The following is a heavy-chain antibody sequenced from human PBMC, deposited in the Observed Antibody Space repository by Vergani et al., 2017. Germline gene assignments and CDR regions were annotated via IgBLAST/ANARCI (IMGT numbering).Heavy chain of an antibody. V-gene: IGHV3-9*01. D-gene: IGHD2-2*01. J-gene: IGHJ3*02. CDR2: ISWNSGSI. CDR3: AKVSRXCSSTSFFEDSFDI. CDR1: GFTFDDYA. Sequence: EVQLVESGGGLVQPGRSLRLSCAASGFTFDDYAMHWVRQAPGKGLEWVSGISWNSGSIGYADSVKGRFTISRDNAKNSLYLQMNSLRADDTALYYCAKVSRXCSSTSFFEDSFDIWGQGTMVTVSS.